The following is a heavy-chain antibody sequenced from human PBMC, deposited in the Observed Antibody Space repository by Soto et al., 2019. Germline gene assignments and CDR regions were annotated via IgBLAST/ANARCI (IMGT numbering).Heavy chain of an antibody. Sequence: QVQLVESGGGVVQPGRSLRLSCAASGFTFSSYGMHWVRQAPGKGLEWVAVIWYDGSNKYYADSVKGRFTISRDNSKNXLYLQMNSLRAEDTAVYYCARGYDSSCYPRYYFDYWGQGTLVTVSS. V-gene: IGHV3-33*01. CDR1: GFTFSSYG. J-gene: IGHJ4*02. CDR2: IWYDGSNK. D-gene: IGHD3-22*01. CDR3: ARGYDSSCYPRYYFDY.